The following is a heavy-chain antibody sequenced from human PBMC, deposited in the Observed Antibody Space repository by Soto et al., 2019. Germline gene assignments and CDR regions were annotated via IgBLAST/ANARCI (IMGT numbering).Heavy chain of an antibody. Sequence: GGSLRLSCAASGFTFSSYSMNWVPQAPGKGLEWVLSISSRSSYIYYADSVNGRYTTSRDNDKNSLYLQMNSLRDEDTAVYYCARSLPLGYYYDSSVAPSAFDIWGQGTMVTVSS. CDR1: GFTFSSYS. V-gene: IGHV3-21*01. D-gene: IGHD3-22*01. CDR3: ARSLPLGYYYDSSVAPSAFDI. J-gene: IGHJ3*02. CDR2: ISSRSSYI.